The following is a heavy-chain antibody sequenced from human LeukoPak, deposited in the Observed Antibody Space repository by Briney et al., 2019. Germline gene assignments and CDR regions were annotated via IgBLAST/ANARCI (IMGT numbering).Heavy chain of an antibody. CDR2: FDPEDGET. D-gene: IGHD4-17*01. CDR3: ATDIPFAYGDYYYYFDY. V-gene: IGHV1-24*01. Sequence: APVKVSCKVSGYTLTELSMHWVRQAPGKGLEWMGGFDPEDGETIYAQKFQGRVTMTEDTSTDTAYMELSSLRSEDTAVYYCATDIPFAYGDYYYYFDYWGQGTLVTVSS. J-gene: IGHJ4*02. CDR1: GYTLTELS.